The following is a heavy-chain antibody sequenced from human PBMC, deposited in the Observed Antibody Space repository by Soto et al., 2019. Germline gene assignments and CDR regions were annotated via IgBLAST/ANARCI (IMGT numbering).Heavy chain of an antibody. V-gene: IGHV3-33*01. D-gene: IGHD6-13*01. CDR2: IWYDGSNK. J-gene: IGHJ4*02. CDR1: GFTFSSYG. Sequence: GGSLRLSCAASGFTFSSYGMHWVSQAPDKGLEWVAVIWYDGSNKYYADSVKGRFTISRDNSKNTLYLQMNSLRDEATAVYSCARDPLIAAAGTCDYWGQGTLVTVSS. CDR3: ARDPLIAAAGTCDY.